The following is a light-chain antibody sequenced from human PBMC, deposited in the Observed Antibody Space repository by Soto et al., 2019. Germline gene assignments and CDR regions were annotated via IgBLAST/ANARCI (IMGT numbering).Light chain of an antibody. CDR1: QDINKN. Sequence: DIKMTQSPSSLSASVGDRVTITCQASQDINKNLIWYQQKPGKAPKLLIYDASDLETGVPSRFSGSGSGTGFTFTISSLQPEDFATYYCPQYYSYPRTSGQGTKV. J-gene: IGKJ1*01. CDR2: DAS. CDR3: PQYYSYPRT. V-gene: IGKV1-33*01.